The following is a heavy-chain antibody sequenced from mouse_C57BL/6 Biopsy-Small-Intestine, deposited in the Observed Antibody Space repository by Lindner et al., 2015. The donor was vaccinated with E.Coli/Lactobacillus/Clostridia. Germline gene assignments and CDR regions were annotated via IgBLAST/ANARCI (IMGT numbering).Heavy chain of an antibody. CDR3: VRAIISTMVDYAMDY. J-gene: IGHJ4*01. CDR1: GYEFSSSW. CDR2: IYPGDGDT. D-gene: IGHD1-1*01. V-gene: IGHV1-82*01. Sequence: VQLQESGPELVKPGASVEISCKASGYEFSSSWMNWVKQRPGKGLEWIGRIYPGDGDTDYNGKFKGKATLTADKFSSTAYMQLSSLTSEDSAVYFCVRAIISTMVDYAMDYWGQGTSVTVSS.